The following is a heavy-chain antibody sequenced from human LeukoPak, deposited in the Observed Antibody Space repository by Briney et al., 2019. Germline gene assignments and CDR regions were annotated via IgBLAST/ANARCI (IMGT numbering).Heavy chain of an antibody. CDR1: GGTFSSYA. CDR2: IIPIFGTA. Sequence: ASVKVSCKASGGTFSSYAVSWVRQAPGQGLEWMGGIIPIFGTANYAQKFQGRVTITADESTSTAYMELSSLRSDDTAVYYCARDPIVVVVAGPQEPGRSYWFDPWGEGTLVTVSS. J-gene: IGHJ5*02. CDR3: ARDPIVVVVAGPQEPGRSYWFDP. V-gene: IGHV1-69*13. D-gene: IGHD2-15*01.